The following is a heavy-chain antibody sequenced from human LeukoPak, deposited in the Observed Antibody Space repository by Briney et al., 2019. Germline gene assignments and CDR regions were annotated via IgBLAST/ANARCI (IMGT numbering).Heavy chain of an antibody. CDR3: TTMSYYYDSSSYSLVDY. Sequence: GGSLRLSCAASGFTLSSYGMNWVRQAPGKGLEWVSYISSSTSTITYADSVRGRFTISRDNSKNTLYLQMNSLKTEDTAVYYCTTMSYYYDSSSYSLVDYWGQGTLVTVSS. CDR1: GFTLSSYG. J-gene: IGHJ4*02. D-gene: IGHD3-22*01. CDR2: ISSSTSTI. V-gene: IGHV3-48*01.